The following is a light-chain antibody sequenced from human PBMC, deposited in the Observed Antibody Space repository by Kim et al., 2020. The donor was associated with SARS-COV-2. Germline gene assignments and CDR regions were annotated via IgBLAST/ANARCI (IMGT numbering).Light chain of an antibody. Sequence: KTVTISCTRISGSIASNYVQWYQQRPGSAPTTVIYEDNQRPSWVPDRFSGSIDSSSNSASLTISGLKTEDEADYYCQSYDSSNHVVFGGGTQLTVL. CDR3: QSYDSSNHVV. CDR2: EDN. J-gene: IGLJ2*01. V-gene: IGLV6-57*03. CDR1: SGSIASNY.